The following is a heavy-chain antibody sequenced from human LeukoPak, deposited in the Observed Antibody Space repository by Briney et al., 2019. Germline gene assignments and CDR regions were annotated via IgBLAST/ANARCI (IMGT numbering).Heavy chain of an antibody. V-gene: IGHV3-23*01. CDR2: IGRSGDST. D-gene: IGHD5-12*01. J-gene: IGHJ4*02. CDR1: GFTFSAYA. Sequence: GGSLRLSCAASGFTFSAYAMSWVRQAPGKGLEWVSAIGRSGDSTYYAESVKGRFTISRDNSRNTLYLQMNSLRADDSAVYDCGKDTQGVRGYFHFDYWGWGHLVTVS. CDR3: GKDTQGVRGYFHFDY.